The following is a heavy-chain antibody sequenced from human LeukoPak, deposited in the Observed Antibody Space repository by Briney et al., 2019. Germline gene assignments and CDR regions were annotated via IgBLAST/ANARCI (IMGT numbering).Heavy chain of an antibody. Sequence: SETLSLTCTVSGGSLSSHYWSWIRQPPGKGLEWIGYIYYSGSTNYNPSLKSRVTISVDTSKNQFSLKLSSVTAADTAVYYCARVKTYYDSSGYYYARDYFDYWGQGTLVTVST. J-gene: IGHJ4*02. CDR1: GGSLSSHY. CDR3: ARVKTYYDSSGYYYARDYFDY. V-gene: IGHV4-59*11. D-gene: IGHD3-22*01. CDR2: IYYSGST.